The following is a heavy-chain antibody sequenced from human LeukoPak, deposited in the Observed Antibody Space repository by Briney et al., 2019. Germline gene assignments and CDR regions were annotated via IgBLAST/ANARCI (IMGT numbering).Heavy chain of an antibody. D-gene: IGHD3-22*01. CDR2: ISSSSSYI. Sequence: PGGSLRLSCAASGFTFSSYSMNWVRQAPGKGLEWVSSISSSSSYIYYADSVKGRFTISRDNAKNSLYLQMNSLRAEDTAVYYCARDLGWDYYDSRAMGYWGQGTLVTVSS. J-gene: IGHJ4*02. V-gene: IGHV3-21*01. CDR3: ARDLGWDYYDSRAMGY. CDR1: GFTFSSYS.